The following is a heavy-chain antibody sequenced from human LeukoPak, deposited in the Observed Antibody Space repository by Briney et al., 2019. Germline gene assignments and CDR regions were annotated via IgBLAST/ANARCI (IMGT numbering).Heavy chain of an antibody. Sequence: GGSLRLSCAASGFTFSSHWVSWVRQAPGKRLQWVANINQDGGEKHYVDSVRGRFTISRDNTKNSLYLQINSLRVEDSAVYYCASNWDYVRGYGMDVWGQGTTVTVSS. D-gene: IGHD1-7*01. CDR1: GFTFSSHW. CDR3: ASNWDYVRGYGMDV. V-gene: IGHV3-7*01. CDR2: INQDGGEK. J-gene: IGHJ6*02.